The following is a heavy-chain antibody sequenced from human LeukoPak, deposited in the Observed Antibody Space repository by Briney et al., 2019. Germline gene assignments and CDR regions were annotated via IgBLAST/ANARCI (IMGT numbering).Heavy chain of an antibody. Sequence: SETLSLTCTVSGGSISSYYWSWIRQPPGKGLEWIGYIYYSGSTNYNPSLKSRVTISVDTSKNQFSLKLSSVTAADTAVYYCATAALPTYYYYYYMDVWGKGTTVTVSS. J-gene: IGHJ6*03. CDR1: GGSISSYY. CDR2: IYYSGST. V-gene: IGHV4-59*01. CDR3: ATAALPTYYYYYYMDV. D-gene: IGHD6-13*01.